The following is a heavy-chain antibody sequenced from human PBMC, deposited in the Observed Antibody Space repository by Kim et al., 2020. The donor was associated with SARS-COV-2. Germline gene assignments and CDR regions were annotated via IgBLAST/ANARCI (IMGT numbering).Heavy chain of an antibody. J-gene: IGHJ6*02. CDR2: INPSGGST. CDR1: GYTFTSYY. CDR3: ARDQAGLPGIAAAGTRPSILGYYGMDV. Sequence: ASVKVSCKASGYTFTSYYMHWVRQAPGQGLEWMGIINPSGGSTSYAQKFQGRVTMTRDTSTSTVYMELSSLRSEDTAVYYCARDQAGLPGIAAAGTRPSILGYYGMDVWGQGTTVTVSS. V-gene: IGHV1-46*01. D-gene: IGHD6-13*01.